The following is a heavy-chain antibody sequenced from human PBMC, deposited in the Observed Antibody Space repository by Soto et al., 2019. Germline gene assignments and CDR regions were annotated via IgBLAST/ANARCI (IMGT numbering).Heavy chain of an antibody. CDR3: ARNDYGDYGWYFDL. V-gene: IGHV4-31*03. CDR2: IYYSGST. Sequence: QVQLQESGPGLVKPSQTLSLTCTVSGGSITSDGYYWNWIRQHPGKGLEWIGYIYYSGSTYYNPSLKSRVAILMDTSKNQVSLKLNFVTAADTAVYFCARNDYGDYGWYFDLWGRGTLVAVSS. J-gene: IGHJ2*01. CDR1: GGSITSDGYY. D-gene: IGHD4-17*01.